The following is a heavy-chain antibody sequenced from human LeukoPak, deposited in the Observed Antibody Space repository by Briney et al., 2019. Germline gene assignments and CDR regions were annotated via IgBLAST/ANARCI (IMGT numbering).Heavy chain of an antibody. Sequence: GASVNVSCKASGGTFSSYAISWVRQAPGQGLEWMGGIIPIFGTANYAQKFQGRVTITADESTSTAYMELSSLRSEDTAVYYCATVRFGELLSAFDYWGQGTLVTVSS. CDR3: ATVRFGELLSAFDY. CDR1: GGTFSSYA. J-gene: IGHJ4*02. V-gene: IGHV1-69*13. CDR2: IIPIFGTA. D-gene: IGHD3-10*01.